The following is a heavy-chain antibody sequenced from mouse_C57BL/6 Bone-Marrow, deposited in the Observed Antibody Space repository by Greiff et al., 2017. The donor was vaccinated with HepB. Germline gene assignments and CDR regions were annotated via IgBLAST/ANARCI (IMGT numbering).Heavy chain of an antibody. V-gene: IGHV3-8*01. J-gene: IGHJ4*01. CDR3: ASLDGYSYAMDY. Sequence: EVKLMESGPGLAKPSQTLSLTCSVTGYSIPSDYWNWIRKFPGNKLEYMGYISYSGSTYYNPSLKSRISITRDTSKNQYYLQLNSVTTEDTATYYCASLDGYSYAMDYWGQGTSVTVSS. D-gene: IGHD2-3*01. CDR1: GYSIPSDY. CDR2: ISYSGST.